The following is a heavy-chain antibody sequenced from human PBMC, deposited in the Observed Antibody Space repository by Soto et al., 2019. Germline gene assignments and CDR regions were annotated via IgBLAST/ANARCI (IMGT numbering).Heavy chain of an antibody. CDR2: IIPIFGTA. D-gene: IGHD5-12*01. Sequence: QVQLVQSGAEVKKPGSSVKVSCKASGGTFSSYAISWVRQAPGQGLEWMGGIIPIFGTANYAQKFQGRVTXXXXXXXXXXXXXXXXXXXXXXXXXYXAXSVAKYYYYGMDVWGQGTTVTVSS. J-gene: IGHJ6*02. V-gene: IGHV1-69*05. CDR1: GGTFSSYA. CDR3: AXSVAKYYYYGMDV.